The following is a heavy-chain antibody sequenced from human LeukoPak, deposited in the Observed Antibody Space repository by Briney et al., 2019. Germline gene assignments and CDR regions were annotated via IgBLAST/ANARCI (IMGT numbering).Heavy chain of an antibody. CDR3: ARHGSVAWSLDY. D-gene: IGHD3-9*01. V-gene: IGHV3-23*01. J-gene: IGHJ4*02. Sequence: PGGSLRLSCAASGFTFSSYGMSWVRQAPGKGLEWVSAISGSGGSTYYADSVKGRFTISRDNAKNSLYLQMNSLRAEDTAVYYCARHGSVAWSLDYWGQGTLVTVSS. CDR2: ISGSGGST. CDR1: GFTFSSYG.